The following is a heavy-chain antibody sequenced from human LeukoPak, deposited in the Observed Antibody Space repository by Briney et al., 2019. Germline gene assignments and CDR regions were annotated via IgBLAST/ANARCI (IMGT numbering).Heavy chain of an antibody. J-gene: IGHJ2*01. Sequence: GGSLRLSCAASGFTFSDYYMSWIRQATGKGLEGLSYISSSGSTIYYAGSVKGRFTISRDNDKNSLYLQMNSLRAEDTAVYYCARDRSVPAANWYFDLWGRGTLVTVSS. V-gene: IGHV3-11*01. CDR2: ISSSGSTI. CDR1: GFTFSDYY. CDR3: ARDRSVPAANWYFDL. D-gene: IGHD2-2*01.